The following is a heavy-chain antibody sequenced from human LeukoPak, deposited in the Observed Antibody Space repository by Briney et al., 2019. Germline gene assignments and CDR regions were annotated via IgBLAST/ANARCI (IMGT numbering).Heavy chain of an antibody. D-gene: IGHD6-13*01. CDR2: ISSSSSYT. J-gene: IGHJ4*02. CDR3: ARLAEDSSSWYPGTIDY. CDR1: GFTFSSYA. V-gene: IGHV3-11*03. Sequence: GGSLRLSCAASGFTFSSYAMSWVRQAPGKGLEWVSYISSSSSYTNYADSVKGRFTISRDNAKNSLYLQMNSLRAEDTAVYYCARLAEDSSSWYPGTIDYWGQGTLVTVSS.